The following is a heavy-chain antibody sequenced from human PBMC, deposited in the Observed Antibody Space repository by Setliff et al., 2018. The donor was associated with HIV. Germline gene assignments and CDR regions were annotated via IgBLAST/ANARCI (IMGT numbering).Heavy chain of an antibody. J-gene: IGHJ5*02. CDR3: AKEGNSVDNWLDP. CDR1: GGSISGGGYY. V-gene: IGHV4-31*03. D-gene: IGHD1-26*01. CDR2: IYYSGTA. Sequence: PSETLSLTCTVSGGSISGGGYYWTWIRQYPGRGLEWIGYIYYSGTAYYNPSLQSRLTMSLDMSQNQFSLKLSSVTAADTAVYYCAKEGNSVDNWLDPWGPGTLVTVSS.